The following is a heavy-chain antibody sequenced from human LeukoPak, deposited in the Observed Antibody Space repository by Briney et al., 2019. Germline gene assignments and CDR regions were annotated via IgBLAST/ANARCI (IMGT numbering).Heavy chain of an antibody. V-gene: IGHV3-30*04. CDR1: GFTFSNYA. Sequence: GGSLRLSCAASGFTFSNYAMHWVRQAPGKGLEWVAVISYDDRNQYYADSVKGRFTVSRDNSKSTLYLQMNRLRGEDTAVYNCARYGGFLDYWGQGTLVTASS. D-gene: IGHD3-16*01. CDR2: ISYDDRNQ. J-gene: IGHJ4*02. CDR3: ARYGGFLDY.